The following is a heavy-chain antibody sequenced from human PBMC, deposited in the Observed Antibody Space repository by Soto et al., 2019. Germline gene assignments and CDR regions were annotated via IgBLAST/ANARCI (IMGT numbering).Heavy chain of an antibody. CDR1: GYTFTGYY. CDR3: ASGPHKGWYYFDY. J-gene: IGHJ4*02. Sequence: ASVKVSCKASGYTFTGYYMHWVRQAPGQGLEWMGWINPNSGGTNYAQKFQGRVTMTRDTSISTAYMELNRLRSDDTAVYYCASGPHKGWYYFDYWGQGTLVTVSS. CDR2: INPNSGGT. D-gene: IGHD6-19*01. V-gene: IGHV1-2*02.